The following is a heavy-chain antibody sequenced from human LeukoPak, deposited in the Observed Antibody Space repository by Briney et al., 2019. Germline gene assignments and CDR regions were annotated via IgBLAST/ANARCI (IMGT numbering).Heavy chain of an antibody. Sequence: SETLSLTCAVYGGSFSGYYWSWIRQPPGKGLEWIGEINHSGSTNYDPSLKSRVTISVDTSKNQFSLKLSSVTAADTAVYYCARGLAKGVDYWGQGTLVTVSS. V-gene: IGHV4-34*01. D-gene: IGHD3-16*01. CDR1: GGSFSGYY. CDR2: INHSGST. CDR3: ARGLAKGVDY. J-gene: IGHJ4*02.